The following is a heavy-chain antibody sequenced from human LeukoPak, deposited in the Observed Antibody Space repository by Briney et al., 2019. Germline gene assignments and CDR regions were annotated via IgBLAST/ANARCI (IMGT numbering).Heavy chain of an antibody. J-gene: IGHJ4*02. CDR2: ISGSGDST. CDR1: GFTFSNYA. V-gene: IGHV3-23*01. CDR3: ARRSGVAVAGAFDY. Sequence: GGSLRLSCAASGFTFSNYAMRWVRQAPGKGLERVSGISGSGDSTYYADSVKGRFTISRDNSKNTLYLQMNSLRAEDTAVYFCARRSGVAVAGAFDYWGQGTLVTVSS. D-gene: IGHD6-19*01.